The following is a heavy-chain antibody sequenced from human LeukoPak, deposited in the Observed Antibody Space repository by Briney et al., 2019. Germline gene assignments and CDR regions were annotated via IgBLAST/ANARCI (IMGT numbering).Heavy chain of an antibody. J-gene: IGHJ4*02. CDR3: AKDFDIAAAGPPLGYFDY. D-gene: IGHD6-13*01. CDR2: ISWNSGSI. V-gene: IGHV3-9*01. CDR1: GFTFDDYA. Sequence: PGRSLRLSCAASGFTFDDYAMHWVRQAPGKGLEWVSGISWNSGSIGYADSVKGRFTISRDNAKNSLYLQMNSLRAEDTAVYYCAKDFDIAAAGPPLGYFDYWGQGTLVTVSS.